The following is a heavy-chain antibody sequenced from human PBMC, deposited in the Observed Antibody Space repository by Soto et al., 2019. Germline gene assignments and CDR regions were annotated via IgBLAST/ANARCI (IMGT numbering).Heavy chain of an antibody. D-gene: IGHD1-1*01. Sequence: SETLSLTCTVSADSSTISDSYWGWLRQPPGKGLQWIGSSSYNGGTFYNPSLKGRVAISVDPSKKHSSLQVTSVSAADTAVYYCARHRIEVVWRGFDYWGQGSPVTVSS. J-gene: IGHJ4*02. V-gene: IGHV4-39*01. CDR3: ARHRIEVVWRGFDY. CDR1: ADSSTISDSY. CDR2: SSYNGGT.